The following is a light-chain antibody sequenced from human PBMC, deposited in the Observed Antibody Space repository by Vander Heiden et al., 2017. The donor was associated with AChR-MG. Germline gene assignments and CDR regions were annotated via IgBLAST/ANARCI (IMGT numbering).Light chain of an antibody. V-gene: IGKV1-39*01. Sequence: DIQMTQSPSSLSASVGDRVTITCRASQTISTHLNWYQQKPGKAPKPLIYAASNSQSGAPSRFSSSGSGTDFTLTISRLQPEDFATYYCQQSDNTPRTFGGGTRVEVK. J-gene: IGKJ4*02. CDR1: QTISTH. CDR3: QQSDNTPRT. CDR2: AAS.